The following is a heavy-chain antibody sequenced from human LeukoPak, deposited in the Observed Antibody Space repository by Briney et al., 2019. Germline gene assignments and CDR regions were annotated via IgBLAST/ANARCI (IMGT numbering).Heavy chain of an antibody. CDR2: MSYDGFNK. Sequence: GGSLRLSCAASGFTFSSYAMRWVRQSLGKGLEWVAVMSYDGFNKYYADSVKGRFTISRDNSKNTLYLQMNSLRAEDTAVYYCAKTKGYSYGYYFDYWGQGTLVTVSS. V-gene: IGHV3-30*18. D-gene: IGHD5-18*01. CDR1: GFTFSSYA. CDR3: AKTKGYSYGYYFDY. J-gene: IGHJ4*02.